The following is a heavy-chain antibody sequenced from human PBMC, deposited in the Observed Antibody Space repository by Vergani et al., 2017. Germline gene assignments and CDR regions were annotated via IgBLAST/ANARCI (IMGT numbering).Heavy chain of an antibody. CDR2: IIPIFGTA. D-gene: IGHD2-15*01. J-gene: IGHJ6*02. Sequence: QVQLVQSGAEVKKPGSSVKVSCKASGGTFSSYAISWVRQAPGQGLEWMGGIIPIFGTAKYAQKFQGRVTITADESTSTAYMELSSLRSEDTAVYYWARALNNYCSGGSCYSGSYYYYGMDVWGQGTTVTVSS. V-gene: IGHV1-69*01. CDR3: ARALNNYCSGGSCYSGSYYYYGMDV. CDR1: GGTFSSYA.